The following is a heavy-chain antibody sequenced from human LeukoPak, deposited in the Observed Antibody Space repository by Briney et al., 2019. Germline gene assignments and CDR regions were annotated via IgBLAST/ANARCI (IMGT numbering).Heavy chain of an antibody. D-gene: IGHD1-26*01. J-gene: IGHJ4*02. CDR3: ACGLLGAKAFDY. CDR1: GFTFSSYG. Sequence: GGTLRLSCAASGFTFSSYGMSWVRQAPGKGLEWVSAISGSGGSTYYADSVKGRFTISRDNSQNTLFLQMNGLRSEDTAVYYCACGLLGAKAFDYWGQGTLVTVSS. V-gene: IGHV3-23*01. CDR2: ISGSGGST.